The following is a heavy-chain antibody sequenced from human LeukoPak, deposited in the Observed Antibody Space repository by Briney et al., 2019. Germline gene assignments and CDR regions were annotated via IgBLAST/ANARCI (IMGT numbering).Heavy chain of an antibody. Sequence: PGGSLRLSCSASGFTFSSYAMHWVRQAPGKGLEYVSAISSNGGSTYYADSVKGRFTISRDNSKNTLYLQMSSLRAEDTAVYYCAKDRGATLSPSEYFQHWGQGTLVTVSS. CDR3: AKDRGATLSPSEYFQH. V-gene: IGHV3-64D*06. D-gene: IGHD1-26*01. CDR2: ISSNGGST. CDR1: GFTFSSYA. J-gene: IGHJ1*01.